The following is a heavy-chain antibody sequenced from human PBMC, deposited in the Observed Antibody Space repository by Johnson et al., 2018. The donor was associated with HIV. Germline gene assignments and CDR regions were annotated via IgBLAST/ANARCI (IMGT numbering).Heavy chain of an antibody. CDR1: GFTFDDFA. D-gene: IGHD3-10*01. Sequence: VQLVESGGGMVQPGRSLRLSCAASGFTFDDFAMHWVRQAPGTGLEWVSVIYTGGITYYADSVPGRFTISRDNSKNTLYLQMNSLRVEDTAVDYCASSYSESDAFDIWGQGTMVTVSS. CDR3: ASSYSESDAFDI. J-gene: IGHJ3*02. CDR2: IYTGGIT. V-gene: IGHV3-66*01.